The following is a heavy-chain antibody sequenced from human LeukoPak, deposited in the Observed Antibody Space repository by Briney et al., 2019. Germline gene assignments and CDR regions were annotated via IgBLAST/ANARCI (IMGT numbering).Heavy chain of an antibody. CDR3: AKSSGSGFDH. Sequence: GGSLRLSCAASGFTFSNYGMTWVRQAPGKGLEWVSTISGSGGSTNYADSVKGRFTISRDNSKSTVSLQMNSLRAEDTAVYYCAKSSGSGFDHWGQGTLVTVSS. J-gene: IGHJ4*02. CDR2: ISGSGGST. CDR1: GFTFSNYG. V-gene: IGHV3-23*01. D-gene: IGHD1-26*01.